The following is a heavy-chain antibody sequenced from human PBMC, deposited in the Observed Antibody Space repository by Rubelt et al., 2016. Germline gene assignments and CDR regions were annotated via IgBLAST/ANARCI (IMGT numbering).Heavy chain of an antibody. CDR2: ISGSGGST. V-gene: IGHV3-23*01. CDR3: ARQLGYCSSGSRYFDF. J-gene: IGHJ4*02. D-gene: IGHD2-15*01. Sequence: VSAISGSGGSTYYADSVKGRFTISRDNSKNTLYLQMNSLRAEDTAVYYCARQLGYCSSGSRYFDFWGQGTLVTVSS.